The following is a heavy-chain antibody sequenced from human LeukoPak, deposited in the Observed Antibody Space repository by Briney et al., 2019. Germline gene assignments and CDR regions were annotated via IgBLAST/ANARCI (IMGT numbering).Heavy chain of an antibody. Sequence: GGSLRLSCAASGFTFSSYSMNWVRQAPGKGLEWVSYISSSSSTIYYADSVKGRFTISRDNAKNSLYLQMNSLRAEDTAVYYCARQRSGLGYWGQGTLVTVSS. D-gene: IGHD2-15*01. J-gene: IGHJ4*02. CDR3: ARQRSGLGY. CDR1: GFTFSSYS. CDR2: ISSSSSTI. V-gene: IGHV3-48*01.